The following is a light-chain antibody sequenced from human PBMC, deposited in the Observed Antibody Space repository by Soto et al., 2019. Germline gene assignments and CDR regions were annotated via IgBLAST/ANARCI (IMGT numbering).Light chain of an antibody. V-gene: IGKV3-20*01. Sequence: EIVLTQSPATLSLSPGERATLSCRASQSGSSNYLAWYQQKPGQAPRLLMYGASSRATGIPARFSGSGSGTDFTRTISRVEHEDFGVYYCQQYGGSPYTFGQGTQRQSK. CDR2: GAS. CDR1: QSGSSNY. J-gene: IGKJ2*01. CDR3: QQYGGSPYT.